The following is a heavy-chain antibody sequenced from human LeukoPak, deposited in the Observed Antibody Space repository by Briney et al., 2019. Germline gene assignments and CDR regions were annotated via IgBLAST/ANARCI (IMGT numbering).Heavy chain of an antibody. CDR2: INHSGST. D-gene: IGHD1-26*01. J-gene: IGHJ4*02. Sequence: PSETLSLTCAVYGGSFSGYYWTWIRQPPGKGLEWIGEINHSGSTNYNPSLKSRVSISVDTSKNQFSLKLSSVTAADTAVYYCARARNSGSYFDYWGQGTLVTVSS. CDR1: GGSFSGYY. V-gene: IGHV4-34*01. CDR3: ARARNSGSYFDY.